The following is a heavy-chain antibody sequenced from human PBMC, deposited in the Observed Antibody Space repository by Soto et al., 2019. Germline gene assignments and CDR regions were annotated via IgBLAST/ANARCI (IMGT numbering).Heavy chain of an antibody. CDR3: ARSQGSSTSLEIYYYYCGMDV. J-gene: IGHJ6*02. CDR1: GGTFGSYA. CDR2: IIPSPGTA. Sequence: QVQLVQSGAEVKKPGSSVKVSCKASGGTFGSYAISWVRQAPGQGLEWMGGIIPSPGTANYAQKFQGRVTIAADESTSTAYMELSSLRSEATDVYSCARSQGSSTSLEIYYYYCGMDVWGQGTTVTVSS. V-gene: IGHV1-69*01. D-gene: IGHD2-2*01.